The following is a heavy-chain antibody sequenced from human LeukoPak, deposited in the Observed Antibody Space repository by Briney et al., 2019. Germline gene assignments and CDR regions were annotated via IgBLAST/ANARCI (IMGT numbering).Heavy chain of an antibody. D-gene: IGHD3-10*01. CDR2: IYYSGST. J-gene: IGHJ5*02. CDR3: AREVEGTYYYGSGSYYNWFDP. V-gene: IGHV4-39*07. CDR1: GGSISSSHYY. Sequence: PSETLSLTCIVSGGSISSSHYYWGWIRQPPGKGLEWIGSIYYSGSTYYNPSLKSRITISVDTSKNQFSLKLSSVTAADTAVYYCAREVEGTYYYGSGSYYNWFDPWGQGTLVTVSS.